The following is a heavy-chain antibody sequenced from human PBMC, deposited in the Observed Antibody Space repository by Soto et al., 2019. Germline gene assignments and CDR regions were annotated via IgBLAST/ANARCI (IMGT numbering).Heavy chain of an antibody. Sequence: SVKVSCKASGGTFSSYAISWVRQAPGQGLEWMGGIIPIFGTANYAQKFQGRVTITADESTSTAYMELSSLRSEDTAVYYCAGEYCSGGSCGHWGQVTVVTVAS. CDR2: IIPIFGTA. CDR3: AGEYCSGGSCGH. V-gene: IGHV1-69*13. J-gene: IGHJ4*02. CDR1: GGTFSSYA. D-gene: IGHD2-15*01.